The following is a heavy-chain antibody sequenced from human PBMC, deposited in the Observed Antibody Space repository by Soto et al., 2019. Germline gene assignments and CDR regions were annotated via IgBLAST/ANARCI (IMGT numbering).Heavy chain of an antibody. CDR1: GDRVSSNSAA. Sequence: PTQSLYVTCVISGDRVSSNSAAWNWIRQSPSRGLEWLGRTYYRSRWRNDYAVSVRSRITVNADTSKNQFSLHLNSVTPEDTAVYYCAGTSSLQWYYMDIWDKGTTLTISS. CDR2: TYYRSRWRN. D-gene: IGHD2-8*01. J-gene: IGHJ6*03. CDR3: AGTSSLQWYYMDI. V-gene: IGHV6-1*01.